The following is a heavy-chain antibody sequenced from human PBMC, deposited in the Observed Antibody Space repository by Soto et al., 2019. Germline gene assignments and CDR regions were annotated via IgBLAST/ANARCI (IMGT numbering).Heavy chain of an antibody. CDR3: ARDDYVWGSYRYLGQ. CDR2: IYYSGST. Sequence: SETLSLTCTVSGGSISSYYWSWIRQPPGKGLEWIGYIYYSGSTNYNPSLKSRVTISVDTSKNQFSLKLSSVTAADTAVYYCARDDYVWGSYRYLGQWGQGTLVTVSS. J-gene: IGHJ4*02. V-gene: IGHV4-59*01. D-gene: IGHD3-16*02. CDR1: GGSISSYY.